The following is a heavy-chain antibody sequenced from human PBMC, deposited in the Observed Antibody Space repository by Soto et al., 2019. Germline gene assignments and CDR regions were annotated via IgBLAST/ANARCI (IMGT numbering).Heavy chain of an antibody. CDR2: INPNSGGT. CDR3: ARGVWGYSYGYRFDY. V-gene: IGHV1-2*02. J-gene: IGHJ4*02. Sequence: ASVKVSCKASGYTFTCYYMHWVRQAPGQGLEWMGWINPNSGGTNYAQKFQGRVTMTRDTSISTAYMELSRLRSDDTAVYYCARGVWGYSYGYRFDYWGQGTLVTVSS. D-gene: IGHD5-18*01. CDR1: GYTFTCYY.